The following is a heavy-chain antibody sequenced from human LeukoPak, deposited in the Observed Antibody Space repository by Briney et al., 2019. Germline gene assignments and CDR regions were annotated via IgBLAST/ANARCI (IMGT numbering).Heavy chain of an antibody. J-gene: IGHJ5*02. D-gene: IGHD1-1*01. CDR2: ISSSSSYI. Sequence: GGSLRLSCVASGFTFSSYSMNWVRQAPGKGLEWVSSISSSSSYIYYADSVKGRFTISRDNAKNSLYLQMNSLRAEDTAVYYCARDVQLERPSYNWFDPWGQGTLVTVSS. V-gene: IGHV3-21*01. CDR1: GFTFSSYS. CDR3: ARDVQLERPSYNWFDP.